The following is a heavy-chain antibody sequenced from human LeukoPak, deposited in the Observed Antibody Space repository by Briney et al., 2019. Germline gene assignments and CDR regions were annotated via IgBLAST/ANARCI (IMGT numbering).Heavy chain of an antibody. CDR1: GGSISSYY. D-gene: IGHD3-10*01. CDR3: ARRGQDAFDI. CDR2: IYYSGST. Sequence: SETLSLTCTVSGGSISSYYWSWIRQPPGKGLEWIGYIYYSGSTYYNPSLKSRVTISVDTSKNQFSLKLSSVTAADTAVYYCARRGQDAFDIWGQGTMVTVSS. J-gene: IGHJ3*02. V-gene: IGHV4-30-4*01.